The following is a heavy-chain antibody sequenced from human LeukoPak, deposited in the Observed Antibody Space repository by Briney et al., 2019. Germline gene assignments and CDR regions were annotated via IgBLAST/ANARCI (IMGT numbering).Heavy chain of an antibody. V-gene: IGHV4-59*01. D-gene: IGHD4-23*01. CDR2: IYYSVST. CDR1: GGSISSYY. J-gene: IGHJ4*02. CDR3: ARRIPDYGGISYYFDY. Sequence: EPSETLSLTCTVSGGSISSYYCSWIRQPPGKGLEWIGYIYYSVSTNYNPSLKSRVTISVDTSKNQFSLKLSSVTAADTAVYYCARRIPDYGGISYYFDYWRQGTLVTVSS.